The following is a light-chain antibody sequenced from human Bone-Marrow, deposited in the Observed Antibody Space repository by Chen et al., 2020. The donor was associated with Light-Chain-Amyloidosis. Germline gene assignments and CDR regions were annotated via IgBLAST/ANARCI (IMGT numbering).Light chain of an antibody. CDR3: QSADSSGTYEVI. V-gene: IGLV3-25*03. CDR1: DLPTKY. CDR2: RDT. Sequence: SYELTQPPSVSVSPGQTARITCSGDDLPTKYAYWYQQKPGQATVLVIHRDTERPSGISEGFSGSSSGTTATLTISGVQAEDEAEYHCQSADSSGTYEVIFGGGTKLTVL. J-gene: IGLJ2*01.